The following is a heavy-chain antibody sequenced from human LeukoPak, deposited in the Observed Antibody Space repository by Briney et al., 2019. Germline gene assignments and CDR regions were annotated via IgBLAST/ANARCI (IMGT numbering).Heavy chain of an antibody. CDR3: ARGLAHKFDY. Sequence: SETLSLTCTVSGGSISTYYWSWFRQPPGKGLEWIGYLYYSGSTNYNPSLKSRVTISLDTSKNQFSPKLSSVTAADTAVYYCARGLAHKFDYWGQGTLVTVSS. CDR2: LYYSGST. CDR1: GGSISTYY. D-gene: IGHD6-19*01. V-gene: IGHV4-59*08. J-gene: IGHJ4*02.